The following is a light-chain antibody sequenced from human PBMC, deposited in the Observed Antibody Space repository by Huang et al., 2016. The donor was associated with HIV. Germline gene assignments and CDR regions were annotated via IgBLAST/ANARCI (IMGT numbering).Light chain of an antibody. CDR1: QGISSY. J-gene: IGKJ2*01. Sequence: AIRMTQSPSSLSAPTGDRVTITCRASQGISSYLAWYQQKPGKAPKRLIYAASTLQSGVQSRFSGSGFGTDFTLTVSSLQSEDLGSYHCQQYYTYPHSCGQGTKLEI. CDR2: AAS. CDR3: QQYYTYPHS. V-gene: IGKV1-8*01.